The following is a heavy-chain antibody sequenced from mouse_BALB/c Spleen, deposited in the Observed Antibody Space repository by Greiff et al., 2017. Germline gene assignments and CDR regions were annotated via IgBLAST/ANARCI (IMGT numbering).Heavy chain of an antibody. Sequence: QVQLQQPGAELVRPGASVKLSCTASGFSFTSYWMNWVKQRPGQGLEWIGMIHPSESETRLNQKFKDMATLTVNKSSRTVYMQLSSPTSEDAEVYYCARGNYYDVDYWGQGTTLTVSS. CDR1: GFSFTSYW. V-gene: IGHV1S82*01. D-gene: IGHD1-1*01. J-gene: IGHJ2*01. CDR2: IHPSESET. CDR3: ARGNYYDVDY.